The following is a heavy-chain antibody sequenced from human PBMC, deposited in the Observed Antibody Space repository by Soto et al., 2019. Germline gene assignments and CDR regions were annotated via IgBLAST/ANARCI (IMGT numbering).Heavy chain of an antibody. D-gene: IGHD5-12*01. V-gene: IGHV1-18*01. CDR1: GYTFINYG. Sequence: QVQLVQSGAEVKKPGASVKVSCKASGYTFINYGISWVRQAPGQGLEWMGWISTYNGNTNYAQKLQGRVTMTTDTATSTDYMELRSLRSDVTAVYYCGRVSGSGYYSWGYWGQGTLVTVSS. CDR2: ISTYNGNT. J-gene: IGHJ4*02. CDR3: GRVSGSGYYSWGY.